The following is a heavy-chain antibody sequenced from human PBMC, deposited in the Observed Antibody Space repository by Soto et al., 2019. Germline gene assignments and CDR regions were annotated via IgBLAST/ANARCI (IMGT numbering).Heavy chain of an antibody. CDR3: ARLLGGYSYGSDFDY. Sequence: PSETLSLTCAVYGGSFSGYYWSWIRQPPGKGLEWIGEINHSGSTNYNPSLKSRVTISVDTSKNQFSLKLSSVTAADTAVYYCARLLGGYSYGSDFDYWGQGTLVTVSS. J-gene: IGHJ4*02. CDR2: INHSGST. CDR1: GGSFSGYY. D-gene: IGHD5-18*01. V-gene: IGHV4-34*01.